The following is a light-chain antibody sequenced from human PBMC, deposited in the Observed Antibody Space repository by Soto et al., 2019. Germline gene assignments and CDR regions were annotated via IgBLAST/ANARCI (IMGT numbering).Light chain of an antibody. CDR3: QQNTSFPFT. J-gene: IGKJ3*01. CDR1: QDISNW. V-gene: IGKV1-12*01. CDR2: AAF. Sequence: DIQMTQSPSSVSASVGDRVTITCRASQDISNWLAWYQQKPGKAPRLLIYAAFRLQSGVPSRFSGSGSGTDFTLTINGLQPEDFATYSCQQNTSFPFTFGPGTKVDVK.